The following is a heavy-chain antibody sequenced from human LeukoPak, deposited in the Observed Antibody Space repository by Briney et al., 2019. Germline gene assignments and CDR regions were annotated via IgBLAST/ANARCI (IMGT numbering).Heavy chain of an antibody. CDR2: INHSGST. Sequence: SETLSLTCAVYGGSFSGYYWSWIRQPPGKGLECIGEINHSGSTNYNPSLKSRVTISVDTSKNQFSLKLSSVTAADTAVYYCAGECSGGSCYSFDYWGQGTLVTVLS. J-gene: IGHJ4*02. D-gene: IGHD2-15*01. CDR3: AGECSGGSCYSFDY. CDR1: GGSFSGYY. V-gene: IGHV4-34*01.